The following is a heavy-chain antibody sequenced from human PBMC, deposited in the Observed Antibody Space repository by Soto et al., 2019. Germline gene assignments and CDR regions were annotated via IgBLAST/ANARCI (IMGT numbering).Heavy chain of an antibody. V-gene: IGHV1-69*13. Sequence: SVKVSCKASGGTFSSYAISWVRQAPGQGLEWMGGIIPIFGTANYAQKFQGRVTITADESTSTAYMELSSLRSEDTAVYYCARDILTGYPNYYYYGMDVWGQGTTVTVSS. J-gene: IGHJ6*02. CDR1: GGTFSSYA. CDR2: IIPIFGTA. CDR3: ARDILTGYPNYYYYGMDV. D-gene: IGHD3-9*01.